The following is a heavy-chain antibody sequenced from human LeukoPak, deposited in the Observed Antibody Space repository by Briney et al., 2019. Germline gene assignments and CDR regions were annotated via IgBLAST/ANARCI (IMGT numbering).Heavy chain of an antibody. J-gene: IGHJ4*02. D-gene: IGHD3-10*01. Sequence: GGSLRLPCPPSGLTFSSYRMNWVRQAPGKGLERVSSISSSSNYIYYADSVKGRFTISRDNAKNSLYLQMNSLRAEDTAVYYCARVPDAMVRGVIITEFYFDYWGQGTLVTVSS. V-gene: IGHV3-21*01. CDR1: GLTFSSYR. CDR2: ISSSSNYI. CDR3: ARVPDAMVRGVIITEFYFDY.